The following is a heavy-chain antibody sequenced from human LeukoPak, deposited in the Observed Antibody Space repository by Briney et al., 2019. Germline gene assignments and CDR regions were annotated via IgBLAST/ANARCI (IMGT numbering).Heavy chain of an antibody. CDR3: AKKVVVGATSPYSDFQD. CDR2: ISGSGVTT. D-gene: IGHD1-26*01. V-gene: IGHV3-23*01. J-gene: IGHJ1*01. Sequence: GGSLRLSCVASGFTFSSYAMAWVRQAPGKGLEWVSAISGSGVTTHDAGSVKGRFSISRDNSKNTLYLQMNSLRAEDTALYYCAKKVVVGATSPYSDFQDWGQGTLVTVSS. CDR1: GFTFSSYA.